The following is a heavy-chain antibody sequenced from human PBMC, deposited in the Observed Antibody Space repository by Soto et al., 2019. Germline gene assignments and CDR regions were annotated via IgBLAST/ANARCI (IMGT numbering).Heavy chain of an antibody. CDR2: ISSSSKYI. V-gene: IGHV3-21*01. CDR3: ARVVGHCSGGTCSGY. D-gene: IGHD2-15*01. CDR1: GFTFSNNA. J-gene: IGHJ4*02. Sequence: ESGGGLVKPGGSLRLSCAASGFTFSNNAMNWVRQAPGKGLEWVSSISSSSKYIYYADLVKGRFTISRDNAKNSLYLQMNSLRAEDTAVYYCARVVGHCSGGTCSGYWGQGTLVIVSS.